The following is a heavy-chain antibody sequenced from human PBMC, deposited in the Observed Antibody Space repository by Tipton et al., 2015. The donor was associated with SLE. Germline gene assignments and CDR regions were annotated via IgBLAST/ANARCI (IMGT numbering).Heavy chain of an antibody. CDR2: IYTSGST. CDR3: ARGFYDISGNAFDL. D-gene: IGHD3-22*01. J-gene: IGHJ3*01. V-gene: IGHV4-4*07. Sequence: GLVKPSETLSLTCTVSGGSISSYYWSWIRQPAGKGLEWIGRIYTSGSTNYNPSPKSRVTMSVDTSKNQFSLKLSSVTAADTAVYYCARGFYDISGNAFDLCGEATMATVSS. CDR1: GGSISSYY.